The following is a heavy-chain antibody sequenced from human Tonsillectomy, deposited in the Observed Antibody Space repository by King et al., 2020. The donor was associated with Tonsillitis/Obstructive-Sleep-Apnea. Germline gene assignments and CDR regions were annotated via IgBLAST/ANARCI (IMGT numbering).Heavy chain of an antibody. CDR1: GYTFTSYY. J-gene: IGHJ4*02. Sequence: QLVQSGAEVKKPGASVKLSCKTSGYTFTSYYMHWVRQAPGQGLEWMGIINPSGGSTSYAQEFQGRVTMTRDTSTSTVYMELSSLRSEHTAVYYCAGSPKSDYGDYVVPFDYWGQGTLVTVSS. CDR2: INPSGGST. CDR3: AGSPKSDYGDYVVPFDY. V-gene: IGHV1-46*01. D-gene: IGHD4-17*01.